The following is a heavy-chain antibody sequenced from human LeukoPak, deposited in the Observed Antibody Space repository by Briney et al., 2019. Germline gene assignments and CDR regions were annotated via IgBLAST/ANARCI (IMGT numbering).Heavy chain of an antibody. CDR2: IRQDGSEG. V-gene: IGHV3-7*05. Sequence: PGGSLRLSCAASGFTFSSYWTTWVRQTPGKGLEWVASIRQDGSEGYYVNSVKGRFTISRDNAKNSLYLQMNTLRAEDTAVYYCARGSAWGGDYWGQGTLVTVSS. CDR1: GFTFSSYW. D-gene: IGHD3-16*01. J-gene: IGHJ4*02. CDR3: ARGSAWGGDY.